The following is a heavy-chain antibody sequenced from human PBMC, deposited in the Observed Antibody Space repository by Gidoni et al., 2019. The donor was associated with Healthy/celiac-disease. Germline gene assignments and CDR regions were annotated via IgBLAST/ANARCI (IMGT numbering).Heavy chain of an antibody. CDR2: TNSDGSST. Sequence: EVQLVESGGGLVQPGGSLRLSCAASGFTFRSNWMHWVRQAPGKGLVWVSRTNSDGSSTSYADSVKGRFTISRDNAKNTLYLQMNSLRAEDTAVYYCAKIVGGTADDYWGQGTLVTVSS. CDR3: AKIVGGTADDY. V-gene: IGHV3-74*01. D-gene: IGHD1-26*01. CDR1: GFTFRSNW. J-gene: IGHJ4*02.